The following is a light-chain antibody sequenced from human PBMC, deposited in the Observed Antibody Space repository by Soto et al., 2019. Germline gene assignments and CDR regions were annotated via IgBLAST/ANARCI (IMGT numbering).Light chain of an antibody. CDR2: GAS. V-gene: IGKV3-20*01. CDR1: ETVRSN. CDR3: QQYGSSPWT. J-gene: IGKJ1*01. Sequence: EIMLTQSPGTLSLSPEERATLSCRASETVRSNLAWYQQKPGQAPRLLIYGASSRATGIPDRFSGSGSGTDFTLTISRLEPEHFAVYYYQQYGSSPWTFGQGTKVDI.